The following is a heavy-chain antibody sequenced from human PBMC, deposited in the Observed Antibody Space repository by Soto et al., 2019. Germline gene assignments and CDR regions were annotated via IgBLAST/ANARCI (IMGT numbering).Heavy chain of an antibody. D-gene: IGHD3-10*01. CDR2: IYWDDDR. CDR3: ARLTDLYITFDY. V-gene: IGHV2-5*02. J-gene: IGHJ4*02. Sequence: SGPTLVNPTHTLTLTCSFSGFSIIANEVGVGWIRQPPGKALEWLGIIYWDDDRRYNPLLASRLTITKDSAKNQVFLAMTNMDAVDTATYYCARLTDLYITFDYWGQGAQVTVSS. CDR1: GFSIIANEVG.